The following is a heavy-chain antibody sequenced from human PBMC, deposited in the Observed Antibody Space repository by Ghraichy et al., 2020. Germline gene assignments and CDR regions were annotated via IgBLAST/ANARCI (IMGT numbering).Heavy chain of an antibody. J-gene: IGHJ6*02. CDR2: IIPILGIA. Sequence: SVKVSCKASGGTFSSYAISWVRQAPGQGLEWMGRIIPILGIANYAQKFQGRVTITADKSTSTAYMELSSLRSEDTAVYYCARDCSSTSCLYYYYGMDVWGQGTTVTVSS. CDR1: GGTFSSYA. D-gene: IGHD2-2*01. CDR3: ARDCSSTSCLYYYYGMDV. V-gene: IGHV1-69*04.